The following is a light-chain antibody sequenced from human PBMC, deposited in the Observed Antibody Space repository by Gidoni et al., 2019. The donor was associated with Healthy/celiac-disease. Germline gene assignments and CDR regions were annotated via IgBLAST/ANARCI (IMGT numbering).Light chain of an antibody. V-gene: IGKV3-20*01. CDR3: QQYGSSPLT. Sequence: EFVLTQSPGPLSLSPGERATLSCRASQSVSSSYLAWYQQKPGQAPRLLIYGASSRATGIPDRFSGSGSGTDFTLTISRLEPEDFAVYYCQQYGSSPLTFGGGTKVEIK. CDR1: QSVSSSY. J-gene: IGKJ4*01. CDR2: GAS.